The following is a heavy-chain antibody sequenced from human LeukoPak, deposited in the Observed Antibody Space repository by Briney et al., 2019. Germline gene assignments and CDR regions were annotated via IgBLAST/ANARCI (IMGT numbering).Heavy chain of an antibody. D-gene: IGHD1-26*01. CDR3: AKGSSGTYPRIYFDY. CDR1: GFTFSSA. CDR2: ISASGDTT. J-gene: IGHJ4*02. Sequence: PGGSLRLSCAASGFTFSSAMSWVRQAPGKGLDWVSVISASGDTTYYADSVKGRFTISRDNSKNTLYLQMNSLRAEDTALYYCAKGSSGTYPRIYFDYWGQGTLVTVSS. V-gene: IGHV3-23*01.